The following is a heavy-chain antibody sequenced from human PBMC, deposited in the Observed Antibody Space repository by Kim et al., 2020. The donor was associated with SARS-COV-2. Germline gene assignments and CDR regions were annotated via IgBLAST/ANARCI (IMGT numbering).Heavy chain of an antibody. V-gene: IGHV3-7*03. CDR3: ARVITMVRGVIPYYYYGMDV. J-gene: IGHJ6*02. CDR1: GFTFSSYW. Sequence: GGSLRLSCAASGFTFSSYWMSWVRQAPGKGLEWVANIKQDGSEKYYVDSVKGRFTISRDNAKNSLYLQMNSLRAEDTAVYYCARVITMVRGVIPYYYYGMDVWGQGTTVTVSS. CDR2: IKQDGSEK. D-gene: IGHD3-10*01.